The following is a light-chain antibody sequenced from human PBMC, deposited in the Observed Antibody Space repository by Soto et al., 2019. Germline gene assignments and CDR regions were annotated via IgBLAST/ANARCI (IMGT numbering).Light chain of an antibody. V-gene: IGKV3-20*01. CDR1: QSVRSTF. J-gene: IGKJ4*01. CDR2: GAS. Sequence: EFVLTQSPGTLSLSPGERATLSCRASQSVRSTFLAWYQQKPGQPPRLLIYGASTRGTGIPDRFSGSGSGTDCTLTISRLEPEDFAVYYCQHYGSSPALTFRGGTTVEIK. CDR3: QHYGSSPALT.